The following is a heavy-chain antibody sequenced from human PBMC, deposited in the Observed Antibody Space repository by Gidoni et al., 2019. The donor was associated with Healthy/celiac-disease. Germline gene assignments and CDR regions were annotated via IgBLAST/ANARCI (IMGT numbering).Heavy chain of an antibody. D-gene: IGHD1-1*01. CDR3: ARGYNWNSNFDY. J-gene: IGHJ4*02. Sequence: QVQLVQSGSEVQKPGASVKVSCTASGYTFTSYDINWVRQSTGQGLEWMGWMNPNSGNTGYAPKFQGRVTMTRNTSISTAYMELSSRRSEDTAVYYCARGYNWNSNFDYWGQGTLVTVSS. CDR2: MNPNSGNT. CDR1: GYTFTSYD. V-gene: IGHV1-8*01.